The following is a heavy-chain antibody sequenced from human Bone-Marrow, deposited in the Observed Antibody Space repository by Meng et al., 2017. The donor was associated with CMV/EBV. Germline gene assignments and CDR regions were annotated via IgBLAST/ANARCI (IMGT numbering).Heavy chain of an antibody. CDR2: ISSSSSYI. CDR3: ASNQLLFGGYKESDP. V-gene: IGHV3-21*01. CDR1: GFTFSSYS. Sequence: GESLKISCAASGFTFSSYSMNWVRQAPGKGLEWVSSISSSSSYIYYADSVKGRFTISRDNAKNSLYLQMNSLRAEDTAVYYCASNQLLFGGYKESDPWGQGTLVTVSS. D-gene: IGHD2-2*01. J-gene: IGHJ5*02.